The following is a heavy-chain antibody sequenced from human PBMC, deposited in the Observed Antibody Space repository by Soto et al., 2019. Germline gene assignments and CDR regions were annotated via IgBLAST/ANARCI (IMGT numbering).Heavy chain of an antibody. J-gene: IGHJ6*02. CDR1: GYTFTGYY. V-gene: IGHV1-2*04. CDR2: INPNSGGT. CDR3: ARANSGYDYDDYYYGMDV. D-gene: IGHD5-12*01. Sequence: SVKVSCKASGYTFTGYYMRWGRQAPVQGLEWMGWINPNSGGTNYAQRFQGWVTMTRDTSISTAYMELSRLRSDDTAVYYCARANSGYDYDDYYYGMDVWGQGTTVTVSS.